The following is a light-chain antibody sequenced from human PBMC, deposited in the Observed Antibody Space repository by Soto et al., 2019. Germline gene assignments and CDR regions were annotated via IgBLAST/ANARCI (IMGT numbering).Light chain of an antibody. J-gene: IGKJ4*01. CDR2: GAS. CDR3: QEYNHWHPIT. Sequence: EIVMTQSPATLSVSPGEIATLSCRASQSINSKLAWYQQKPGQAPRLLIYGASIRATGIPARFSGSGSGTEFTLTISSLQSEDLGVYYCQEYNHWHPITFGGGTKVEIK. V-gene: IGKV3-15*01. CDR1: QSINSK.